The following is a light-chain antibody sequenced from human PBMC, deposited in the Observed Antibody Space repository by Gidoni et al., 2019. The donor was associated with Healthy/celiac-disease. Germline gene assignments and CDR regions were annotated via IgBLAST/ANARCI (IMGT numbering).Light chain of an antibody. CDR2: DVS. J-gene: IGLJ1*01. Sequence: QSALTQPASVSGSPGQSITISCTGTSSDVGGYNYVPWYQQHPGKAPKLMIYDVSNRPSGVSNRCSGSKSGNTASLTISGLQAEDEADYYCSSYTSSSPPYVFGTGTKVTVL. CDR3: SSYTSSSPPYV. CDR1: SSDVGGYNY. V-gene: IGLV2-14*03.